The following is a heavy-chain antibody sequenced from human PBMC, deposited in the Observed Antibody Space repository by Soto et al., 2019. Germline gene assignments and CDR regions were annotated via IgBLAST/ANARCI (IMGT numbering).Heavy chain of an antibody. CDR3: GMEYCSSTSCYRDY. CDR1: GGTFSSYT. CDR2: IIPILGIA. D-gene: IGHD2-2*02. Sequence: QVQLVQSGAEVKKPGSSVKVSCKASGGTFSSYTISWVRQAPGQGLEWMGRIIPILGIANYAQKFQGRVTISADKATRTAYMELSSLRSEDTAVYYWGMEYCSSTSCYRDYWGQGTLVTVSS. J-gene: IGHJ4*02. V-gene: IGHV1-69*02.